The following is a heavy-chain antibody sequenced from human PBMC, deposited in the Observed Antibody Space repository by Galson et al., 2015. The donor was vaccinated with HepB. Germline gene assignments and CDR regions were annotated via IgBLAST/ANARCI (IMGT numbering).Heavy chain of an antibody. J-gene: IGHJ4*02. CDR1: GGSLSDFY. D-gene: IGHD3-16*02. Sequence: ETLSLTCAVYGGSLSDFYWTWIRQPPRKGLEWIGEIKHTGTTNYQPSLKSRVTISVDTSKNEFSLRLSSLTTADTAVYYCARVGVSKFGGALVVPYYFDYWGQGTLVTVSS. CDR3: ARVGVSKFGGALVVPYYFDY. V-gene: IGHV4-34*01. CDR2: IKHTGTT.